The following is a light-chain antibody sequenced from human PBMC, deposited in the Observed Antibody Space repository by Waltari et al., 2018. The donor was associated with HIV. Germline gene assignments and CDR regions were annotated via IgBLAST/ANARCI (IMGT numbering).Light chain of an antibody. CDR1: QSVSSY. Sequence: EIVLTQSPATLSLSPGERATLSCRASQSVSSYLAWYQQKPGRAPRLLIYDASNRATGIPARFSGSGSRTDFTLTISSLEPEDFAVYYCQQRSNWPLTFGGGTKVEIK. CDR2: DAS. V-gene: IGKV3-11*01. CDR3: QQRSNWPLT. J-gene: IGKJ4*01.